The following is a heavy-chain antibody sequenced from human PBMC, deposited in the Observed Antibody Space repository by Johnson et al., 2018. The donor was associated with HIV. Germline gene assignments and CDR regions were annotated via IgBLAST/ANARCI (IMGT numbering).Heavy chain of an antibody. CDR1: GFTFSDYY. CDR3: AREKLGSTEYDAFEI. D-gene: IGHD4-17*01. Sequence: QVQLVESGGGLVKPGGSLRLSCAASGFTFSDYYMSWIRQATGKGLEWVSYISSIGTTMYYADSVKGRFTISRNNVRNSLYLQMSSLRAADTAVYYCAREKLGSTEYDAFEIWGQGTMVTVSS. CDR2: ISSIGTTM. J-gene: IGHJ3*02. V-gene: IGHV3-11*04.